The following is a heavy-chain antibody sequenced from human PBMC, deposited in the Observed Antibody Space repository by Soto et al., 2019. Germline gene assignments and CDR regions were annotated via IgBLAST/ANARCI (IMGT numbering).Heavy chain of an antibody. D-gene: IGHD2-21*02. CDR1: GFTFSAYG. V-gene: IGHV3-23*01. J-gene: IGHJ4*02. Sequence: EVQLLESGGGLVQPGGSLRLSCAASGFTFSAYGMSWVRQAPGKGLEWVSGISDSGDSTSYADSLKGRFTISRDNSKNTLSLQINSLRAEDTAVYYCGKVGDRGGACYWDHWGQGTLVRVYS. CDR2: ISDSGDST. CDR3: GKVGDRGGACYWDH.